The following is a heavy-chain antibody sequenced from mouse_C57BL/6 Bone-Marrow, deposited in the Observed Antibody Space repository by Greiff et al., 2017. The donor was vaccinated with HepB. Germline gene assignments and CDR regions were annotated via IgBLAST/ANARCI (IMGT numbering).Heavy chain of an antibody. Sequence: VKLMESGAELARPGASVKQSCKASGYTFTSYGISWVKQRTGQGLEWIGEIYPRSGNTYYNEKFKGKATLTADKSSSTAYMELRSLTSEDSAVYFCARGGGRVDYWGQGTTLTVSS. D-gene: IGHD3-3*01. V-gene: IGHV1-81*01. J-gene: IGHJ2*01. CDR2: IYPRSGNT. CDR3: ARGGGRVDY. CDR1: GYTFTSYG.